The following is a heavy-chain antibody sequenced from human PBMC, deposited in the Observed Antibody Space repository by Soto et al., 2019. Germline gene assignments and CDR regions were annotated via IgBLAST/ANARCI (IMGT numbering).Heavy chain of an antibody. CDR2: IYYSGST. J-gene: IGHJ4*02. D-gene: IGHD3-22*01. Sequence: QVQLQESGPGLVKPSQTLSLTCTVSGGSISSGGYYWSWIRQHPGKGLEWIGYIYYSGSTYYNPSLKSRVNISVHTAKNQFSPKLSSVTAADTAVYYCARAPITMIVVVITKGAYYFDYWGQGTLVTVSS. CDR1: GGSISSGGYY. V-gene: IGHV4-31*03. CDR3: ARAPITMIVVVITKGAYYFDY.